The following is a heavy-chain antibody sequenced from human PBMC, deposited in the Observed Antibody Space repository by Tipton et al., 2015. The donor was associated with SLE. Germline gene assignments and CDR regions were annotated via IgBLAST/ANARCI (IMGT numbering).Heavy chain of an antibody. CDR2: IYYSGST. D-gene: IGHD6-13*01. J-gene: IGHJ4*02. CDR1: GGSISRYY. V-gene: IGHV4-59*01. Sequence: TLSLTCTVSGGSISRYYWSWIRQPPGKGLEWIGYIYYSGSTNYNPSLKSRVTISVDTSKNQFSLKLSSVTAADTAVYYCASYSSPWYFDYWGQGTLVTVSS. CDR3: ASYSSPWYFDY.